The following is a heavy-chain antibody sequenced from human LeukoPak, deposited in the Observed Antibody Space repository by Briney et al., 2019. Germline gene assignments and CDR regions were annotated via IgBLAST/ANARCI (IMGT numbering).Heavy chain of an antibody. D-gene: IGHD6-19*01. CDR1: GGSISSYY. J-gene: IGHJ4*02. CDR2: IYYSGST. V-gene: IGHV4-59*08. Sequence: SETLSLTCTVSGGSISSYYWSWIRQPPGKGLEWIGYIYYSGSTNYNPSLKSRVTISVDTSKNQFPLKLSSVTAADTAVYYCARRSRGSGWYYYFAYWGQGTLVTVSS. CDR3: ARRSRGSGWYYYFAY.